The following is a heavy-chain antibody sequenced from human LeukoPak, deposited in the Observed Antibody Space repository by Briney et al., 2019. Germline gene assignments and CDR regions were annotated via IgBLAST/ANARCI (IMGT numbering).Heavy chain of an antibody. J-gene: IGHJ4*02. CDR3: ARDLSHYGDYDSAY. V-gene: IGHV1-18*01. CDR2: ISAYNGNT. D-gene: IGHD4-17*01. CDR1: GYTFTSYG. Sequence: GASVKVSCKASGYTFTSYGISWVRQAPGQGLEWMGWISAYNGNTNYAQKLQGRVTMTTDTSTSTAYMELRSLRSDDTAVYYCARDLSHYGDYDSAYWGQGTLVTVSS.